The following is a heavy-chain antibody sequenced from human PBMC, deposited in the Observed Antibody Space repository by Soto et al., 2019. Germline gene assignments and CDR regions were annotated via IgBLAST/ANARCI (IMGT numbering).Heavy chain of an antibody. CDR2: ISAYNGNT. CDR3: ARDGLSSRGYSYGGNYYYYYYMDV. CDR1: GYTFTSYG. V-gene: IGHV1-18*01. D-gene: IGHD5-18*01. Sequence: GASVKVSCEASGYTFTSYGISWVRQAPGQGLEWMGWISAYNGNTNYAQKLQGRVTMTTDTSTSTAYMELRSLRSDDTAVYYCARDGLSSRGYSYGGNYYYYYYMDVWGKGTTVTVSS. J-gene: IGHJ6*03.